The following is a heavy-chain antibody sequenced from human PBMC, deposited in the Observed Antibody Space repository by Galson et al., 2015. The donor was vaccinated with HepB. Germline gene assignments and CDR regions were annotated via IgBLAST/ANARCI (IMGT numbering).Heavy chain of an antibody. CDR1: GGSISSYY. V-gene: IGHV4-59*08. CDR2: IYYSGST. Sequence: SETLSLTCTVSGGSISSYYWSWIRQPPGKGLEWIGYIYYSGSTNYNPSLKSRVTISVDTSKNQFSLKLSSVTAADTAVYYCARQRGYNYLPRYFDLWGRGTLVTVSS. D-gene: IGHD5-24*01. J-gene: IGHJ2*01. CDR3: ARQRGYNYLPRYFDL.